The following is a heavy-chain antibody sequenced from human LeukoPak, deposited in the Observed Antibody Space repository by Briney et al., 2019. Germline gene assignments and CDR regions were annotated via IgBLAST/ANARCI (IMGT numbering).Heavy chain of an antibody. D-gene: IGHD3-10*01. CDR1: GDSISSGDYY. CDR3: AGNYYGSGSYYSEDRY. Sequence: SQTLSLTCTVSGDSISSGDYYWSWIRQPAWKGLEWIGRIYTSGSTNYNPSLKSRVTISVDTSKKQFSLKLSSVTAADTAVYYCAGNYYGSGSYYSEDRYWGQGTLVTVSS. V-gene: IGHV4-61*02. CDR2: IYTSGST. J-gene: IGHJ4*02.